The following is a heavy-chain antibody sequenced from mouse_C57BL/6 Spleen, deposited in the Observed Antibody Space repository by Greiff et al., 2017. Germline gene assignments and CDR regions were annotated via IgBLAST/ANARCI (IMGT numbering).Heavy chain of an antibody. CDR3: ASRGPTTYYFDL. J-gene: IGHJ2*01. Sequence: EVKLVESGGGLVKPGGSLKLSCAASGFTFSDYGMNWVRQAPEKGLEWVAYISRGSSTIYYADKVKGRFTLSSDNATNTLVLQITSLSPEDSAMYSCASRGPTTYYFDLWGPGTTLTVAS. D-gene: IGHD1-1*01. CDR1: GFTFSDYG. CDR2: ISRGSSTI. V-gene: IGHV5-17*01.